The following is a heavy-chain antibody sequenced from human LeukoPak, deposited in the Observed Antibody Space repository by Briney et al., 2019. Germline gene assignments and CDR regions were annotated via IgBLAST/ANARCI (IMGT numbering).Heavy chain of an antibody. Sequence: ASVKVSCKASGYTFTSYDINWVRQATGQGLEWMGWMNPNSGNTGYAQKFQGRVTMTRNTSISTAYMELSSLRSEDTAVYYCARSYSGSYHPAGWFDPWGQGTLVTVSS. CDR3: ARSYSGSYHPAGWFDP. CDR1: GYTFTSYD. D-gene: IGHD1-26*01. V-gene: IGHV1-8*01. CDR2: MNPNSGNT. J-gene: IGHJ5*02.